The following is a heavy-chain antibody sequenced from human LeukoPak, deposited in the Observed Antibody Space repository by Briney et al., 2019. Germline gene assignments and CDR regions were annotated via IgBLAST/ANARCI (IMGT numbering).Heavy chain of an antibody. V-gene: IGHV4-61*02. Sequence: PSETLSLTCTVSGGSISSGSYYLSWIRQPAGKGLEWIGRIYTSGSTNYNPSLKSRVTISVDTSKNQFSLKLSSVTAADTAVYYCAREGSSGYYDYFDYWGQGTLVTVSS. CDR2: IYTSGST. J-gene: IGHJ4*02. D-gene: IGHD3-22*01. CDR1: GGSISSGSYY. CDR3: AREGSSGYYDYFDY.